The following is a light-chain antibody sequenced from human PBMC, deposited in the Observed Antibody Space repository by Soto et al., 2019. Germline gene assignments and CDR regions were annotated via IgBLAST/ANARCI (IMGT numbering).Light chain of an antibody. J-gene: IGKJ1*01. CDR2: DAS. V-gene: IGKV3D-15*01. CDR1: QSVSSY. CDR3: PQYNYWPRT. Sequence: TRSRAALCLCVDQGARLSCRASQSVSSYLAWYQQKPGQAPRLLIYDASNRATGIPARFSGSGSGTDFTLTISSLQSEDFAGYYCPQYNYWPRTFGQGTKVDIK.